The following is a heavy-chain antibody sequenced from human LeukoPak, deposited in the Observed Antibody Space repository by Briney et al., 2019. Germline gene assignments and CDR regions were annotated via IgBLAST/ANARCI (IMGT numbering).Heavy chain of an antibody. Sequence: SVKVSCKASGGTFSGYAISWVRQAPGQGLEWMGGIIPIFGTANYAQKFQGRVTITADESTSTAYMELSSLRSEDTAVYYCARGAYSGSYSLYYYYGMDVWGQGTTVTVSS. CDR1: GGTFSGYA. V-gene: IGHV1-69*13. CDR2: IIPIFGTA. CDR3: ARGAYSGSYSLYYYYGMDV. D-gene: IGHD1-26*01. J-gene: IGHJ6*02.